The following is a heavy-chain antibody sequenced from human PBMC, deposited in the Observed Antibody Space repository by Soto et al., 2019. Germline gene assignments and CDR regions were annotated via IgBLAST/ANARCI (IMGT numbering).Heavy chain of an antibody. CDR3: VRALRHTAMVYPWFDP. J-gene: IGHJ5*02. CDR2: VYVRGYT. CDR1: GASVSTGAYY. Sequence: SETLSLTCTVSGASVSTGAYYWGWVRQRPWRGLEGIGYVYVRGYTHSNMSVKTRLPISLDTANNKLSLGLPALTAGESVVYHWVRALRHTAMVYPWFDPWGQGTLVTVSS. D-gene: IGHD5-18*01. V-gene: IGHV4-31*03.